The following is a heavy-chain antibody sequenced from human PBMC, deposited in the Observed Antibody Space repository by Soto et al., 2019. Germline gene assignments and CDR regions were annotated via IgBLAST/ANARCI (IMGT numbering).Heavy chain of an antibody. D-gene: IGHD3-3*01. V-gene: IGHV4-59*08. J-gene: IGHJ5*02. Sequence: SETLSLTCTVSGGSISSYYWSWIRQPPGKGLEWIGYIYYSGSTNYNPSLKSRVTISVDTSKNQFSLKLSSVTAADTAVYYCASTPYYDFWSGYYYNWFDPWGQGNLVTVSS. CDR2: IYYSGST. CDR1: GGSISSYY. CDR3: ASTPYYDFWSGYYYNWFDP.